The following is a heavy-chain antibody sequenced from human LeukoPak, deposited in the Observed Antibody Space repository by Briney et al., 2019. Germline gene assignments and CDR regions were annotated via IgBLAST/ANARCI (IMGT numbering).Heavy chain of an antibody. Sequence: GSSVKASCKASGGTFSSYAISWVRQAPGQGLEWMGRIIPILGIANYAQKFQGRVTITTDESTSTAYMELSSLRSEDTAVYYCARDNPRPIWFGELLGTAAQQYYFDYWGQGTLVTVSS. D-gene: IGHD3-10*01. CDR1: GGTFSSYA. V-gene: IGHV1-69*04. J-gene: IGHJ4*02. CDR3: ARDNPRPIWFGELLGTAAQQYYFDY. CDR2: IIPILGIA.